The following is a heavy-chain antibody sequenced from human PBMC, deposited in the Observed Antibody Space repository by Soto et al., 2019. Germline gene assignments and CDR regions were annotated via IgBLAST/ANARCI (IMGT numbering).Heavy chain of an antibody. V-gene: IGHV3-15*07. J-gene: IGHJ4*02. CDR2: IKSTSDGGTT. CDR3: TKDMVRGVIIYYFVY. Sequence: EVQLVESGGGLVEPGGSLTLSCAGAGFTFSTAWMNWVRQAPGKGPEWVGRIKSTSDGGTTDYAAPVKGRFTISRDDLKNTLYLQMNDLKTEDTAVYYCTKDMVRGVIIYYFVYWGQGSLVTVSS. CDR1: GFTFSTAW. D-gene: IGHD3-10*01.